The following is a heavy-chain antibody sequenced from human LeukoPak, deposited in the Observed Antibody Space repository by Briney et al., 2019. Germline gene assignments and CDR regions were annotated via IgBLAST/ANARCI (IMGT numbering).Heavy chain of an antibody. CDR2: IDPSDSYT. J-gene: IGHJ4*02. CDR1: GYSFTSYW. Sequence: GESLKISCKGSGYSFTSYWISWVRQMPWKGLEWMGRIDPSDSYTNYSPSFQGHVTISADKSICTAYLQWSSLKASDTAMYYCAKLRYFASPSDFDYWGQGTLVTVSS. CDR3: AKLRYFASPSDFDY. D-gene: IGHD3-9*01. V-gene: IGHV5-10-1*01.